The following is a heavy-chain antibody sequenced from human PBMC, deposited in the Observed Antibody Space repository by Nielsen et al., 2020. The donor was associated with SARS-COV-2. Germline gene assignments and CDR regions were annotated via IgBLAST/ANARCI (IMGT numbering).Heavy chain of an antibody. D-gene: IGHD4-23*01. CDR3: ARLEGSAVVTPFSY. Sequence: SVKVSCKASGYTFTSYGITWVRQAPGQGLEWMGWISSYNGNTNYGRKFQGRVSMTTDTSTSTAYMELRSLRSDDTAVYYCARLEGSAVVTPFSYWGQGTLVTVSS. CDR1: GYTFTSYG. V-gene: IGHV1-18*01. J-gene: IGHJ4*02. CDR2: ISSYNGNT.